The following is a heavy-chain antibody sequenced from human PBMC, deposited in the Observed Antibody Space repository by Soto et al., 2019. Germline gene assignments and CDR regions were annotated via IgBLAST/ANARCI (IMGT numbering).Heavy chain of an antibody. Sequence: QVQLVQSGAEVKKPGSSVKVSCKSSGGTFSGYTFSWVRQAPGQGLEWIGRIIPILGMSNYAQKFQGRVTVTADKSTSTAYMELGSLTSEDTAVYYCATGYCSGGSCFLEDAFDIWGQGTRVTVSS. CDR1: GGTFSGYT. CDR3: ATGYCSGGSCFLEDAFDI. J-gene: IGHJ3*02. D-gene: IGHD2-15*01. CDR2: IIPILGMS. V-gene: IGHV1-69*02.